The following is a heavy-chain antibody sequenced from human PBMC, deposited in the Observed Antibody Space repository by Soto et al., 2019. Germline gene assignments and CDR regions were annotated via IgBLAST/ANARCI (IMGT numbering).Heavy chain of an antibody. V-gene: IGHV3-33*01. Sequence: RLSCAASGFTFSSYGMHWVRQAPGKGLEWVAVIWYDGSNKYYADSVKGRFTISRDNSKNTLYLQMNRLRAEDTSVYYCARDQGYYGSWSFIHYGMDVWGQGTTVTVSS. J-gene: IGHJ6*02. CDR1: GFTFSSYG. CDR3: ARDQGYYGSWSFIHYGMDV. CDR2: IWYDGSNK. D-gene: IGHD3-10*01.